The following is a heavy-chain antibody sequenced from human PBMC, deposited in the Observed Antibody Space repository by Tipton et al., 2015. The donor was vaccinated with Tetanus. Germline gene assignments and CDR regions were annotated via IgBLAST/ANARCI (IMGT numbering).Heavy chain of an antibody. Sequence: QLMQSGAEVKKPGESLKISCKGSGYSFTSYWIGWVRQMPGKGLEWMGIIYPGDSDTRYSQSFQGQGTISADKSISTAYLQWSSLKASDTAMYYCARHRGEPSTVTTAEYYYYGMDVWGQGTTVTVSS. J-gene: IGHJ6*02. CDR1: GYSFTSYW. CDR2: IYPGDSDT. CDR3: ARHRGEPSTVTTAEYYYYGMDV. V-gene: IGHV5-51*01. D-gene: IGHD4-11*01.